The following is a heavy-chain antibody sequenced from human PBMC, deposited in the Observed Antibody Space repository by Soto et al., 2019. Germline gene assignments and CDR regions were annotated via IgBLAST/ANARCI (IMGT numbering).Heavy chain of an antibody. V-gene: IGHV1-3*01. D-gene: IGHD3-16*02. J-gene: IGHJ4*02. CDR3: GYCSPERCYFDY. CDR2: INAGNGNT. Sequence: ASVKVSCKASGYTFTSYAMHWVRQAPGQRLEWMGWINAGNGNTKYSQKFQGRVTITRDTSASTAYMELSSLRSEDTAVYYCGYCSPERCYFDYWGQGTLVTVSS. CDR1: GYTFTSYA.